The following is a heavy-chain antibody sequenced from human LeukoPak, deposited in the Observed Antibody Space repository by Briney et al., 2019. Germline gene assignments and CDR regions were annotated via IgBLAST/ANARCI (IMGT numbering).Heavy chain of an antibody. D-gene: IGHD3-10*01. CDR2: ISAYNGNT. CDR3: ARDGYGSGSYLWWFDP. J-gene: IGHJ5*02. Sequence: ASVKVSCKASGYTFTSYGISWVRQALGQGLEWMGWISAYNGNTNYAQKLQGRVTMTTDTSTSTAYMELRSLRSDDTAVYYCARDGYGSGSYLWWFDPWGQGTLVTVSS. CDR1: GYTFTSYG. V-gene: IGHV1-18*04.